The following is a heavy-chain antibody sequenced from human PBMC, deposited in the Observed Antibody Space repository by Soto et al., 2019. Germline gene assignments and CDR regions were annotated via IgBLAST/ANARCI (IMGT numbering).Heavy chain of an antibody. Sequence: GGSLRLSCAASGFTFSSYSMNWVHQAPGKGLEWVSYISSSSSTIYYADSVKGRFTISRDNAKNSLYLQMNSLRAEDTAVYYCAREYCSSTSCLHWFDPWGQGTLVTVSS. J-gene: IGHJ5*02. CDR2: ISSSSSTI. CDR3: AREYCSSTSCLHWFDP. V-gene: IGHV3-48*01. D-gene: IGHD2-2*01. CDR1: GFTFSSYS.